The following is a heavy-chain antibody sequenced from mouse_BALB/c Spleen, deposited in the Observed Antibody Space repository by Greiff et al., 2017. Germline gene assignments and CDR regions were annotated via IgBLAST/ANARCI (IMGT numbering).Heavy chain of an antibody. D-gene: IGHD3-2*01. CDR1: GYSITSDYA. V-gene: IGHV3-2*02. CDR3: ARDSSGFLDY. Sequence: EVKLMESGPGLVKPSQSLSLTCTVTGYSITSDYAWNWIRQFPGNKLEWMGYISYSGSTSYNPSLKSRISITRDTSKNQFFLQLNSVTTEDTATYYCARDSSGFLDYWGQGTTLTVSS. J-gene: IGHJ2*01. CDR2: ISYSGST.